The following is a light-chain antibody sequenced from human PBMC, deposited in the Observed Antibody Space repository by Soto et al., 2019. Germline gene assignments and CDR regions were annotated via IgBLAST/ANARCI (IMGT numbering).Light chain of an antibody. J-gene: IGKJ3*01. CDR3: QPYTYGPPVT. CDR1: QSVYNN. Sequence: EIVMTQSPATLYVSPGERANLACRASQSVYNNLEWYQHKPGQAPRLLIYGAATRDAGSPARFSGSGSGTEFTLTISSLQSHDFAVYYCQPYTYGPPVTFGPGAKVVI. V-gene: IGKV3-15*01. CDR2: GAA.